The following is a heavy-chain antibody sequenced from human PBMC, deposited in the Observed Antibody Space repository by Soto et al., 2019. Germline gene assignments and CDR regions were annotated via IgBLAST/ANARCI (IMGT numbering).Heavy chain of an antibody. CDR1: GYTFTSYG. Sequence: SVKVSCKTSGYTFTSYGISWVRQAPGQGLEWMGWIRAYNGYTNYAQKFQGRVAVTTDTSTSTAYMELRSLISDDTAVYYCARASDGYRSGWYVGYFDYWGQGTLVTVSS. D-gene: IGHD6-19*01. CDR2: IRAYNGYT. J-gene: IGHJ4*02. V-gene: IGHV1-18*04. CDR3: ARASDGYRSGWYVGYFDY.